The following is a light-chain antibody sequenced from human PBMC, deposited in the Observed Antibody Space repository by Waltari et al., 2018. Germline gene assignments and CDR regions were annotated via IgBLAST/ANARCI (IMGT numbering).Light chain of an antibody. CDR3: CSYAGSYTYV. V-gene: IGLV2-11*01. CDR1: NRDVGGYNY. CDR2: DVS. J-gene: IGLJ1*01. Sequence: QSALTQPRSVSGSPGQSVTISCTGTNRDVGGYNYVSWYQHHPGKAPKLMIYDVSKRPSGVPDRFSGSKSGNTASLTISGLQAEDEADYYCCSYAGSYTYVFGTGTKVTVL.